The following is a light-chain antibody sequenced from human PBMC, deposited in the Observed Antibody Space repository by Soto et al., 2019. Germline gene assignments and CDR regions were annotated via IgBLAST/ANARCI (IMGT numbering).Light chain of an antibody. V-gene: IGLV2-23*02. CDR3: CSYAGSSTWV. CDR1: SSDVGSYNL. CDR2: EVN. Sequence: QSALTQPASVSGSPGQSITISCTGTSSDVGSYNLVSWYQQHPGKAPKLMIYEVNERPSGVSNRFSGSKSGNTASLTISGLQAEDESDYYCCSYAGSSTWVFGGGTKLTVL. J-gene: IGLJ3*02.